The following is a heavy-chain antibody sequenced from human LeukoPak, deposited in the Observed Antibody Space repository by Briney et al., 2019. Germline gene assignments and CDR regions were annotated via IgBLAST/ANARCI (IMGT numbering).Heavy chain of an antibody. V-gene: IGHV3-23*01. Sequence: GGSLRLSCAASGFTFSSYAMSWVRQAPGKGLEWVSAISGSGGSTYYADSVKGRFTISRDNSKNTLYLQMNSLRAEDTAVYYCAKAEGYGGTLNPGYYYYSMDVWGQGTTVTVSS. D-gene: IGHD4-17*01. CDR1: GFTFSSYA. CDR2: ISGSGGST. CDR3: AKAEGYGGTLNPGYYYYSMDV. J-gene: IGHJ6*02.